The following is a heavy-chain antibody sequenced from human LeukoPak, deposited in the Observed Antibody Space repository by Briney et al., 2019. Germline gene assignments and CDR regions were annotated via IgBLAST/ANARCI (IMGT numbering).Heavy chain of an antibody. Sequence: ASVKVSCKASGYTFTNYNIAWVRQAPGQGLEWVGWISAYNSTTKYAQKLQGRVTMTTDTSTSTAYMELRSLRFDDTAIYYCARDGYFDSWGQGTLVTVSS. J-gene: IGHJ4*02. CDR3: ARDGYFDS. CDR2: ISAYNSTT. CDR1: GYTFTNYN. V-gene: IGHV1-18*01.